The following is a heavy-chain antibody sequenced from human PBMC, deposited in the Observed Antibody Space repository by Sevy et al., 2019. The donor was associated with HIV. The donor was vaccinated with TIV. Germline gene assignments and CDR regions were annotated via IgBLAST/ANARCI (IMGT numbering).Heavy chain of an antibody. CDR1: GYTFTSYD. J-gene: IGHJ4*02. CDR3: ARDLWSGYYITNDY. CDR2: MNPNSGNT. Sequence: ASVKVSCKASGYTFTSYDINWVRQATGQGLEWMGWMNPNSGNTGYAQKFQGRVTMTRNTSISTAYMELSSLRSEDTAVYYCARDLWSGYYITNDYWGQGTLVTVSS. V-gene: IGHV1-8*01. D-gene: IGHD3-3*01.